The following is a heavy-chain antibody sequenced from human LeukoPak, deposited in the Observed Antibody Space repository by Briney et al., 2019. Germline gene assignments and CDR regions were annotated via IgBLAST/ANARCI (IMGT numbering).Heavy chain of an antibody. CDR1: NGYISSYY. V-gene: IGHV4-59*01. D-gene: IGHD5-12*01. J-gene: IGHJ4*02. CDR2: IYYSGST. CDR3: ARVRTSGYELDY. Sequence: PSETLSLTCTVSNGYISSYYWSWLRQPPRKGLEWIGYIYYSGSTHYNPSLTSRVTVSVDTPNTQFSLKLSSVTAADTAVYYCARVRTSGYELDYWGQGTQVTVSS.